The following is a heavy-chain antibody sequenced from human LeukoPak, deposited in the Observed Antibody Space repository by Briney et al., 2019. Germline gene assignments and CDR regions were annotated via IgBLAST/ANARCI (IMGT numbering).Heavy chain of an antibody. CDR2: ISTSGVST. CDR3: AKLKYYHDSSGYIDY. D-gene: IGHD3-22*01. V-gene: IGHV3-23*01. Sequence: GGSLRLSCAASGSTFSSYAMTWVRQAPGKGLGWVSGISTSGVSTYYADSVKSRFTISRDNSKNTLYLQMNSLRAEDTAVYYCAKLKYYHDSSGYIDYWGQGTLVTVSS. CDR1: GSTFSSYA. J-gene: IGHJ4*02.